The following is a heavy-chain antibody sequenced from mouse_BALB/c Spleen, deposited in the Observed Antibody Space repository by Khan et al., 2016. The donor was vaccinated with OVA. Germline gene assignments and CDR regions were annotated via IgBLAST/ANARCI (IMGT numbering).Heavy chain of an antibody. V-gene: IGHV3-2*02. Sequence: EVQGVESGPGLVKPSQSLSLTCTVTGYSITSDYAWNWIRQFPGNKLEWMGYISYSGNTKYNPSLKSRISITRDTSKNQFFLQLNSVTIEDTATYYCARVYGGDFDYWGQGTTLTVSS. CDR3: ARVYGGDFDY. D-gene: IGHD1-1*01. J-gene: IGHJ2*01. CDR1: GYSITSDYA. CDR2: ISYSGNT.